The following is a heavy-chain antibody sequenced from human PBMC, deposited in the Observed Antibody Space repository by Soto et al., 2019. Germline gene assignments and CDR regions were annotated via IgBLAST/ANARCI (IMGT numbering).Heavy chain of an antibody. J-gene: IGHJ3*02. CDR3: AHSGYFYYYDSSGYHGPHDAFDI. CDR2: IYWDDDK. Sequence: SGPTLVNPTQTLTLTCTFSGFSLSTSGVGVGWIRQPPGKALEWLALIYWDDDKRYSPSLKSRLTITEDTSKNQVVLTLTNMDPVDTATYYCAHSGYFYYYDSSGYHGPHDAFDIWGKGKMVTVPS. CDR1: GFSLSTSGVG. V-gene: IGHV2-5*02. D-gene: IGHD3-22*01.